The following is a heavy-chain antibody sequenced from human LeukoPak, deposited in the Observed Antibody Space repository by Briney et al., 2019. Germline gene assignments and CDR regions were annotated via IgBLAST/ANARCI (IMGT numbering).Heavy chain of an antibody. CDR1: GFTFSSYS. J-gene: IGHJ4*02. D-gene: IGHD3-3*01. Sequence: PVESLRLSCAASGFTFSSYSMNWVRQAPGKGLKWVSSISSSSSYIYYADSVKGRFTISRDNAKNSLYLQMNSLRAQDTAVYYCARAAHTIFGEPNEFDYWGQGTLVTVSS. V-gene: IGHV3-21*01. CDR2: ISSSSSYI. CDR3: ARAAHTIFGEPNEFDY.